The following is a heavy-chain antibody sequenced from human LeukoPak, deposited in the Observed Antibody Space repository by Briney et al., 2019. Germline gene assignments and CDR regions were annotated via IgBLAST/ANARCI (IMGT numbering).Heavy chain of an antibody. CDR3: AGGYGSGSYYPPHLYDY. J-gene: IGHJ4*02. D-gene: IGHD3-10*01. CDR1: RYTFTGYY. Sequence: ASVKVSCKASRYTFTGYYMHWVRQAPGQGLEWMGWINPNSGGTNYAQKFQGRVTMTRDTSISTAYMELSRLRSNDTAVYYCAGGYGSGSYYPPHLYDYWGQGTLVTVSS. CDR2: INPNSGGT. V-gene: IGHV1-2*02.